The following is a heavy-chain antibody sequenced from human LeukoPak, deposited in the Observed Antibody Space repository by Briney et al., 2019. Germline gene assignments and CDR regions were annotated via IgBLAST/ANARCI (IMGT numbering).Heavy chain of an antibody. J-gene: IGHJ4*02. D-gene: IGHD2-15*01. CDR3: ARPRGYCSGGSCFPSDY. V-gene: IGHV4-61*02. CDR1: GGSISSGSYY. Sequence: SETLSLTCTVSGGSISSGSYYWSWIRQPAGKGLEWIGRIYTSGSTNYNPSLKSRVTISVDTSKNQFSLKLSSVTAADTAVYYCARPRGYCSGGSCFPSDYWGQGTLVTVSS. CDR2: IYTSGST.